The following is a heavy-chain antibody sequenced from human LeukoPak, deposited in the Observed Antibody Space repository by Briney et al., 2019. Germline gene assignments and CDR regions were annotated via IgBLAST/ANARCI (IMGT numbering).Heavy chain of an antibody. J-gene: IGHJ3*01. Sequence: SVKVSCKGTVFTFNGSGVQWVRQARGQRLEWIGWIVVGSGNTNYAQKFQERVTITRDMSASLVYMELSSLRSEDTAVYYCAAEAAYYYDSRAAFDVRGQGTMVTVSS. CDR1: VFTFNGSG. CDR2: IVVGSGNT. V-gene: IGHV1-58*01. D-gene: IGHD3-22*01. CDR3: AAEAAYYYDSRAAFDV.